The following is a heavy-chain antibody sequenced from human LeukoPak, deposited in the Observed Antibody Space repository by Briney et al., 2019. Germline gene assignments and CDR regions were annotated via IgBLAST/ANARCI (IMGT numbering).Heavy chain of an antibody. J-gene: IGHJ4*02. V-gene: IGHV3-23*01. D-gene: IGHD6-19*01. CDR1: GFTFNRNA. CDR3: VRRGDASSGWGDRDF. CDR2: ICGSGDKT. Sequence: GGSLRLSCAASGFTFNRNAISWVRQAPGKGLEWVSTICGSGDKTFYADSVKGRFTISRDNSKNMVHLQMNSLTGEDTALYYCVRRGDASSGWGDRDFWGQGALVTVSS.